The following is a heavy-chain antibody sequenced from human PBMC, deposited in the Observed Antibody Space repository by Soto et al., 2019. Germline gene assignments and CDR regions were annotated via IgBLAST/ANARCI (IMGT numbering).Heavy chain of an antibody. V-gene: IGHV1-69*13. D-gene: IGHD2-21*01. J-gene: IGHJ4*02. Sequence: SVKVSCKASGGTFSSYAISWVRQAPGQGLEWMGGIIPIFGTANYAQKFQGRVTITADESTSTAYMELSSLRSEDTAVYYCARASALRIAGYYFDYWGKGTLVTVSS. CDR2: IIPIFGTA. CDR3: ARASALRIAGYYFDY. CDR1: GGTFSSYA.